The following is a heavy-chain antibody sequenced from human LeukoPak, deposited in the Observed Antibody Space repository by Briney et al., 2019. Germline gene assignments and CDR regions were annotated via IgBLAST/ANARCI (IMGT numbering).Heavy chain of an antibody. Sequence: PSETLSLTCAVFGGSFSGYCWSWIRQPPGQGLEWIGEIHHSGTTKYNPSLKSRVTISINTSKNQFSLRLASVTAADTAVYYCARGYDSCGSRFDPWGQGTLVTVSS. J-gene: IGHJ5*02. D-gene: IGHD3-22*01. V-gene: IGHV4-34*01. CDR1: GGSFSGYC. CDR3: ARGYDSCGSRFDP. CDR2: IHHSGTT.